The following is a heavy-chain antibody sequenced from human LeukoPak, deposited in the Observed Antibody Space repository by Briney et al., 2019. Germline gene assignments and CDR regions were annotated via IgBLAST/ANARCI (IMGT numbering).Heavy chain of an antibody. D-gene: IGHD3-22*01. Sequence: GGSLRLSCAASGFTFRSYAMSWVRQAPGKGLEWVSGISGSGGSTDYADSVKGRFTISRDNSKNTLYLQMNSLRAEDTAVYYCATVAYDSSGYFQHWGQGALVTVSS. V-gene: IGHV3-23*01. J-gene: IGHJ1*01. CDR1: GFTFRSYA. CDR2: ISGSGGST. CDR3: ATVAYDSSGYFQH.